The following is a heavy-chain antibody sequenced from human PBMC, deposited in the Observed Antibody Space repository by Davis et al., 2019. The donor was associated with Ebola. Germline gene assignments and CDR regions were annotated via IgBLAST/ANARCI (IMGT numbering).Heavy chain of an antibody. CDR3: AVVPADNWFDP. V-gene: IGHV4-59*12. D-gene: IGHD2-2*01. J-gene: IGHJ5*02. CDR2: IYYSGST. Sequence: PSETLSLTCTVSGGSISSYYWSWIRQPPGKGLEWIGYIYYSGSTNYNPSLKSRVTISVDTSKNQFSLKLSSVTAADTAVYYCAVVPADNWFDPWGQGTLVTVSS. CDR1: GGSISSYY.